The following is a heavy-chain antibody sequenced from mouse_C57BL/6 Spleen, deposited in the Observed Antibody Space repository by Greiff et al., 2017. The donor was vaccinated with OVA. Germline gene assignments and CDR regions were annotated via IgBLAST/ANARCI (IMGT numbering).Heavy chain of an antibody. CDR2: IYPGDGDT. V-gene: IGHV1-82*01. D-gene: IGHD1-1*01. CDR1: GYAFSSSW. Sequence: VQLQQSGPELVKPGASVKISCKASGYAFSSSWMNWVKQRPGQGLEWIGRIYPGDGDTNYNGKFKGKATLTADKSSSTAYMQLSSLTSEDSAVYFCARRSRAYYGSSGYFDYWGQGTTLTVSS. J-gene: IGHJ2*01. CDR3: ARRSRAYYGSSGYFDY.